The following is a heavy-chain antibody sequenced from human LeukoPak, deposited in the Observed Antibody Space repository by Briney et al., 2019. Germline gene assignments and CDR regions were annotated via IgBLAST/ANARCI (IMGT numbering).Heavy chain of an antibody. D-gene: IGHD3-22*01. Sequence: PGGSLRLSCAASGFTFSSYSMNWVRQAPGKGLEWISYVSSSGSTIYYADSVKGRFTISRDNAKNSLYLQMNSLRAEDTAVYYCARHYDSSGYYSPHAFDIWGQGTMVTVSS. CDR1: GFTFSSYS. J-gene: IGHJ3*02. CDR2: VSSSGSTI. V-gene: IGHV3-48*04. CDR3: ARHYDSSGYYSPHAFDI.